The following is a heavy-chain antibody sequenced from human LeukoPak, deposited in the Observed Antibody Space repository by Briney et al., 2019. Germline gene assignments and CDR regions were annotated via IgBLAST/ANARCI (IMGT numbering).Heavy chain of an antibody. D-gene: IGHD2-15*01. CDR1: GFTFSKYG. J-gene: IGHJ5*02. Sequence: PGGFLRLSCAASGFTFSKYGMHWVRQAPGKGLEWVAVIWSDGINTNHADSVKGRFTVSRDNSKNTLFLQMNSLRAEDTAVYFCVRDYCSGGSCYESKWFDPWGQGTLVTVSS. V-gene: IGHV3-33*01. CDR2: IWSDGINT. CDR3: VRDYCSGGSCYESKWFDP.